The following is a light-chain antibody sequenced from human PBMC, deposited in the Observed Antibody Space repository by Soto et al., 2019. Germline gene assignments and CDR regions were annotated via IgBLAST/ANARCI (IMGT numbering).Light chain of an antibody. Sequence: EIVLTQSPGTLSLSPGESTTLSXRASQSVSSSYLAWYQQKPGQAPRLLIYGASTRATGIPARFSGSGSGTEFTLTISSLQSEDFAVYYCQQYNNWPRTFGQGTKVDI. J-gene: IGKJ1*01. CDR1: QSVSSSY. V-gene: IGKV3-15*01. CDR3: QQYNNWPRT. CDR2: GAS.